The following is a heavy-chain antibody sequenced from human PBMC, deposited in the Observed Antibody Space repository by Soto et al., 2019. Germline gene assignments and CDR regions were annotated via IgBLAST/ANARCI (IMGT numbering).Heavy chain of an antibody. J-gene: IGHJ4*02. V-gene: IGHV3-11*01. CDR3: ARDRRPYYDSSGYYDY. CDR2: ISSSGSTI. Sequence: GGSLRLSCAASGFTFSDYYMSWIRQAPGKGLEWVSYISSSGSTIYYADSVKGRFTISRDNAKNSLYLQMNSLRDEDTGVYCWARDRRPYYDSSGYYDYWGQGTLVTVSS. D-gene: IGHD3-22*01. CDR1: GFTFSDYY.